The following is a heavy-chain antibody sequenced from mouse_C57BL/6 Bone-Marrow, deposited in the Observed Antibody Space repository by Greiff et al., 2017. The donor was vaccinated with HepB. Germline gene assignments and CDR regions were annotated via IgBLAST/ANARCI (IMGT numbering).Heavy chain of an antibody. Sequence: QVQLKQPGTELVKPGASVKLSCKASGYTFTSYWMHWVKQRPGQGLEWIGNINPSNGGTNYNEQFKSKATLTVDKSSSTAYMQLSSLTSEDSAVYYCAVEGDYDWYFDVWGTGTTVTVSS. CDR2: INPSNGGT. CDR1: GYTFTSYW. J-gene: IGHJ1*03. V-gene: IGHV1-53*01. CDR3: AVEGDYDWYFDV. D-gene: IGHD2-4*01.